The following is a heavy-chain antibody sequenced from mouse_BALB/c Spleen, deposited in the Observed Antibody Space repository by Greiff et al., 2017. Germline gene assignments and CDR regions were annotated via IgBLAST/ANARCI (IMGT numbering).Heavy chain of an antibody. D-gene: IGHD2-5*01. V-gene: IGHV2-6-7*01. CDR3: AREDYSKETYAMDY. Sequence: QVQLLQSGPGLVAPSQCLSITCTVSGFSLTGYGVNWVRQPPGKGLEWLGMIWSDGSTDYNSARKSRLSISKNNSKSHVFLKMNSLQTDDAARYYCAREDYSKETYAMDYWGQGTSVTVSS. CDR2: IWSDGST. CDR1: GFSLTGYG. J-gene: IGHJ4*01.